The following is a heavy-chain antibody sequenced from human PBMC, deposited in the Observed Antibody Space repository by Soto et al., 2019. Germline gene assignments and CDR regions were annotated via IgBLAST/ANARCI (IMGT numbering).Heavy chain of an antibody. J-gene: IGHJ4*02. Sequence: QLQLQESGSGLVKPSQTLSLTCAVSGGSISSGGYSWRWIRQPPGKGLEWIGYIYHSGSTYYNPSLKSRVTIAVERSKNQFGLKLSSVTAADTDVYYCARASTTVTTLDYWGQGTLVTVSS. V-gene: IGHV4-30-2*01. CDR1: GGSISSGGYS. D-gene: IGHD4-17*01. CDR3: ARASTTVTTLDY. CDR2: IYHSGST.